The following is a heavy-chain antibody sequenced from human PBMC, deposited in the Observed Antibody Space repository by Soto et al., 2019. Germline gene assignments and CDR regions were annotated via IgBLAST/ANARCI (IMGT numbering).Heavy chain of an antibody. CDR3: ASGYSFDY. Sequence: QVQLVESRGGMVQPGRSLRLSCAASGFTFSSYGMHWVRQAPGKGLEWVAVISYDGSNKYYADSVKGRFTISRDNSKNTLYLQMNSLRAEDTAVYYCASGYSFDYWGQGTLVTVSS. D-gene: IGHD5-18*01. CDR1: GFTFSSYG. V-gene: IGHV3-30*03. CDR2: ISYDGSNK. J-gene: IGHJ4*02.